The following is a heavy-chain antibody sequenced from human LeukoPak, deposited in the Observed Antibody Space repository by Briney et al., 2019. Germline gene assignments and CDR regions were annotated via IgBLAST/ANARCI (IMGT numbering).Heavy chain of an antibody. CDR2: IRSKAYGGTT. CDR1: GFTFGDYA. Sequence: PGGSLRLSCTASGFTFGDYAMSWVRQAPGKGLEWVGFIRSKAYGGTTEYAASVKGRFTISRDDSKSIAYLQMNSLKTEDTAAYYCTRWDHDYKDYWGQGTLVTVSS. D-gene: IGHD4-11*01. J-gene: IGHJ4*02. CDR3: TRWDHDYKDY. V-gene: IGHV3-49*04.